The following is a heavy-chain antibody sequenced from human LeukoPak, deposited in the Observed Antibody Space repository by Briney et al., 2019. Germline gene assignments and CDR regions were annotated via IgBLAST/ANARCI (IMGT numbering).Heavy chain of an antibody. D-gene: IGHD6-13*01. CDR3: ARPGGGYRRAFDI. Sequence: PSETLSLTCAVYGGSFSGYYWSWIRQPPGKGLEWIGKINHSGSTNYNPSLKSRVTISVDTSKNQFSLKLSSVTAADTAVYYCARPGGGYRRAFDIWGQGTMVTVSS. J-gene: IGHJ3*02. V-gene: IGHV4-34*01. CDR1: GGSFSGYY. CDR2: INHSGST.